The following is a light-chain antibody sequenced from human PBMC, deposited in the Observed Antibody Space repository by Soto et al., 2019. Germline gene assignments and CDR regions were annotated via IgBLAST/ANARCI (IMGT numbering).Light chain of an antibody. CDR2: GAS. J-gene: IGKJ1*01. CDR1: QSVSSN. CDR3: QQYYNWPRT. V-gene: IGKV3-15*01. Sequence: EIVMTHSPATLSVSPVERASLSCSASQSVSSNLAWYQQKPGQAPRLLIYGASTRATGIPDRFSGSGSGTEFTLSISSLQSEDFAVYYCQQYYNWPRTFGQGTKVDI.